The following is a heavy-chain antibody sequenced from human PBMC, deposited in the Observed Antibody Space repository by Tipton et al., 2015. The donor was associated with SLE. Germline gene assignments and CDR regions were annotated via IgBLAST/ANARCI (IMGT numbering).Heavy chain of an antibody. CDR2: IYYSGST. V-gene: IGHV4-31*03. CDR1: GDSISSDGYF. CDR3: ARFDYSNWDDY. D-gene: IGHD4-11*01. Sequence: TLSLTCTVSGDSISSDGYFWTWIRQPPGKGLEWIGYIYYSGSTYYNPSLQSRLTMSVDTSRNQFSLKLTSVTAADTAVYFCARFDYSNWDDYWGQGTLVTVSS. J-gene: IGHJ4*02.